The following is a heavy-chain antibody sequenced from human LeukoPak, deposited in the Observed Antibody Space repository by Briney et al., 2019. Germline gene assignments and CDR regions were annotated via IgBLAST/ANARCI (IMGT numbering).Heavy chain of an antibody. D-gene: IGHD1-26*01. J-gene: IGHJ4*02. V-gene: IGHV3-23*02. CDR1: GFTFSTYG. Sequence: GGSLRLSCAASGFTFSTYGMTWVRQAPGKGLEWVSSISGSGDSTYYGDSVKGRFTISRDNSKNTLHLQMDSLRAEDTAVYYCAKTGGGSYYDCWGQGTLVTVSS. CDR3: AKTGGGSYYDC. CDR2: ISGSGDST.